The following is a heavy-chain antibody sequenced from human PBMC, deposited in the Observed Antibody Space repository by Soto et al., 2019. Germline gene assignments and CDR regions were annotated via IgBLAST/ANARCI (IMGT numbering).Heavy chain of an antibody. V-gene: IGHV3-30*18. CDR3: AKNHPGY. CDR1: GFTFSSYG. Sequence: PGGSLRLSCAASGFTFSSYGMHWVRQAPGKGLEWVAVISYDGSNKYYADSVKGRFTISRDNSKNTLYLQMNSLRAEDTAVYYCAKNHPGYWGQGTLVTV. CDR2: ISYDGSNK. J-gene: IGHJ4*02.